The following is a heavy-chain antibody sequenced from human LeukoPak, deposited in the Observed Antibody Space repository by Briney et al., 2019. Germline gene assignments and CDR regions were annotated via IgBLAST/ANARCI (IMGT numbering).Heavy chain of an antibody. J-gene: IGHJ4*02. CDR2: INSDGSST. V-gene: IGHV3-74*01. D-gene: IGHD3-9*01. Sequence: GGSLRLSCAASGFTFSSYWIHWVRQAPGKGLVWVSRINSDGSSTSYADSMKGRFTISRDNAKNTLYLQMNSLRAEDTAVYYCTRAREVRYFDWLRARSYPRYYFDYWGQGTLVTVSS. CDR3: TRAREVRYFDWLRARSYPRYYFDY. CDR1: GFTFSSYW.